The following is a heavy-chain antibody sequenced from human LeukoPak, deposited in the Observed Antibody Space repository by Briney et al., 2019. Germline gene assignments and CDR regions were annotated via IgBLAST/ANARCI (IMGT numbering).Heavy chain of an antibody. CDR3: AKEWGDCGDYVNYYYYGMDV. V-gene: IGHV3-30*04. J-gene: IGHJ6*02. CDR1: GFTLSSYA. Sequence: GGSLRLSCAASGFTLSSYAMHWVRPAPGKGLEWVAVISYDGSNKYYADSVKGRFTISRDNSKNTLYLQMNSLRAEDTAVYYCAKEWGDCGDYVNYYYYGMDVWGQVTTVTVSS. D-gene: IGHD3-16*01. CDR2: ISYDGSNK.